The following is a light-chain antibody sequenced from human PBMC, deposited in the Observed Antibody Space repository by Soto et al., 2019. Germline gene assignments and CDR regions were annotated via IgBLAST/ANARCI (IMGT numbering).Light chain of an antibody. CDR2: DVS. Sequence: QSALTQPASVSGSPGQSITFSCTGTSSDVGGYNYVCWYLQQHPGKAPKLIIYDVSNRPSGVSSRFSGSKSGNTASLTISGLQAEDEADYYCTSYTRDRTIVFGGGTKLTVL. J-gene: IGLJ2*01. CDR3: TSYTRDRTIV. V-gene: IGLV2-14*01. CDR1: SSDVGGYNY.